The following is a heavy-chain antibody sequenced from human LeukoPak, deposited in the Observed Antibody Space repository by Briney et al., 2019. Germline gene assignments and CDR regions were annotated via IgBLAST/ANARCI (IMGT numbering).Heavy chain of an antibody. CDR3: ARKLGYCSGGSCQSDY. D-gene: IGHD2-15*01. CDR1: GGSISSSTW. V-gene: IGHV4-4*02. CDR2: VYHSGNT. J-gene: IGHJ4*02. Sequence: SGTLSLTCAVSGGSISSSTWWSWVRQPPGKGLEWIGEVYHSGNTNYNPSLKSRVTISVDTSKNQFSLKLSSVTAADTAVYYCARKLGYCSGGSCQSDYWGQGTLVTVSS.